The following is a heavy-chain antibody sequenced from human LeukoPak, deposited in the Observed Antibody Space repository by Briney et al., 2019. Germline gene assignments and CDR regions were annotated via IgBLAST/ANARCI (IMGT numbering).Heavy chain of an antibody. Sequence: GGSLRLSCAASGFTVSSNYMSWVRQAPGKGLEWVSAIYSGGSTYYADSVKGRFTISRGNSKNTLYLQMNSLRAEDTAVYYCARDTEEMATWGAFDIWGQGTMVTVSS. V-gene: IGHV3-66*01. CDR2: IYSGGST. D-gene: IGHD5-24*01. CDR3: ARDTEEMATWGAFDI. CDR1: GFTVSSNY. J-gene: IGHJ3*02.